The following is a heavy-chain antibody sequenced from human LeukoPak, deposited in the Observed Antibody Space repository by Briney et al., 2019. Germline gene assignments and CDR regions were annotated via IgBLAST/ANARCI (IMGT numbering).Heavy chain of an antibody. CDR3: ASTPKKWLRPIYGDDY. CDR1: GGSISSSTSY. CDR2: INHSGST. D-gene: IGHD5-12*01. V-gene: IGHV4-39*07. J-gene: IGHJ4*02. Sequence: SETLSLTCTVSGGSISSSTSYWSWVRQPPGTGLEWIGEINHSGSTNYNPSLKSRVTISVDTSKNQFSLKLSSVTAADTAVYYCASTPKKWLRPIYGDDYWGQGTLVTVSS.